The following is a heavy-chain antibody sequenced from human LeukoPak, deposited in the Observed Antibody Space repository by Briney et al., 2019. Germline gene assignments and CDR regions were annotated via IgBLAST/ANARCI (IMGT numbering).Heavy chain of an antibody. CDR2: IIPILGIA. Sequence: SVKVSYKASGGTFSSYAISWVRQAPGQGLEWMGRIIPILGIANYAQKFQGRVTMTEDTSTDTAYMELSSLRSGDTAVYYCATVKPIRGIQGDYWGQGTLVTVSS. J-gene: IGHJ4*02. D-gene: IGHD6-13*01. CDR3: ATVKPIRGIQGDY. V-gene: IGHV1-69*04. CDR1: GGTFSSYA.